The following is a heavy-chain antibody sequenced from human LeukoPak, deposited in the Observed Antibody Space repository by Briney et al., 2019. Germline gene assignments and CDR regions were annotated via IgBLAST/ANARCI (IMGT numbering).Heavy chain of an antibody. Sequence: SETLSLTCTVSGDSISDGDYYWSWIRQPPGKDLEWIGTFHSNGNTYYNPSLKSRVTISVDTSKIQFFLTLTSLTVTDTAVYYCARQPTGFPNWFDPWGQGTLVTVSS. CDR3: ARQPTGFPNWFDP. J-gene: IGHJ5*02. V-gene: IGHV4-39*01. CDR1: GDSISDGDYY. CDR2: FHSNGNT. D-gene: IGHD3-9*01.